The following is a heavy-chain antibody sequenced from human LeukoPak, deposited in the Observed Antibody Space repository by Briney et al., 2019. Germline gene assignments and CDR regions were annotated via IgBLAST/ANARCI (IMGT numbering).Heavy chain of an antibody. CDR3: ARDVPITMIVVVSYYFDY. CDR1: GFTLSSYW. CDR2: IKQDGSEK. Sequence: GGSLRLSCAASGFTLSSYWMSWVRQAPGKGLEWVANIKQDGSEKYYVDSVKGRFTISRDNAKNSLYLQMNSLRAEDTAVYYCARDVPITMIVVVSYYFDYWGQGTLVTVSS. J-gene: IGHJ4*02. D-gene: IGHD3-22*01. V-gene: IGHV3-7*01.